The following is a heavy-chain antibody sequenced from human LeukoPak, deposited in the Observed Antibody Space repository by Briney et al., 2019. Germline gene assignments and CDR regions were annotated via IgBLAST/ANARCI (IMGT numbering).Heavy chain of an antibody. J-gene: IGHJ4*02. V-gene: IGHV1-24*01. CDR3: ATAPRQWLVLSVGQTFDY. D-gene: IGHD6-19*01. Sequence: ASVKVSCKVSGYTLTELSMHWVRQAPGKGLEWMGGFDPEDGETIYAQKFQGRVTMTEGTSTDTAYMELSSLRSEDTAVYYCATAPRQWLVLSVGQTFDYWGQGTLVTVSS. CDR1: GYTLTELS. CDR2: FDPEDGET.